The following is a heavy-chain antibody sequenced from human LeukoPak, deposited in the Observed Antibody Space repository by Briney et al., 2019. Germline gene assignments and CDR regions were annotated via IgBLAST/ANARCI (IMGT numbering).Heavy chain of an antibody. CDR2: ISYDGSNK. Sequence: RSLRLSCAASGFTFSGYAMHWVGQAPGKGLEWVAVISYDGSNKYYADSVKGRFTISRDNSKNTLYLQMNSLRAEDTSVYYCARDCGGGSCYGPYDAFDIWGQAAMATVSS. V-gene: IGHV3-30-3*01. CDR3: ARDCGGGSCYGPYDAFDI. CDR1: GFTFSGYA. J-gene: IGHJ3*02. D-gene: IGHD2-15*01.